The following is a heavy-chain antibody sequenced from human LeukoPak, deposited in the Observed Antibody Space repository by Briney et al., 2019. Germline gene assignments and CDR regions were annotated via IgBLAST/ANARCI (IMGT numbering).Heavy chain of an antibody. CDR2: MNPNSGNT. Sequence: ASVKVSCKASGYTFTNYDINWVRQATGQGLEWLGWMNPNSGNTGFAQKFQGRVTITRNTSISTAYMELSSLRSEDTAVYYCATDLGYSSSSYWGQGTLVTVSS. CDR3: ATDLGYSSSSY. V-gene: IGHV1-8*03. CDR1: GYTFTNYD. J-gene: IGHJ4*02. D-gene: IGHD6-6*01.